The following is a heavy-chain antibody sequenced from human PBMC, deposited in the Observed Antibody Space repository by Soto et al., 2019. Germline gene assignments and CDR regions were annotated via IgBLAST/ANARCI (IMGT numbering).Heavy chain of an antibody. CDR1: GGSFSGYY. V-gene: IGHV4-34*01. J-gene: IGHJ4*02. CDR2: INHSGST. D-gene: IGHD5-12*01. CDR3: ARGSRWPRGRIGY. Sequence: PSETLSLTCAVYGGSFSGYYWSWIRQPPGKGLEWIGEINHSGSTNYNPSLKSRVTISVDTSKNQFSLKLSSVTAADTAVYYCARGSRWPRGRIGYWGQGTLVTVSS.